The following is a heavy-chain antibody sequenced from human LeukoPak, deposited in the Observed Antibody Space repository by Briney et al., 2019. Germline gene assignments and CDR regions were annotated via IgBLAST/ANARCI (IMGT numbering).Heavy chain of an antibody. J-gene: IGHJ4*02. Sequence: GVSLRLSCAASGFTFSTYPMTWVRQAPGEGLEGGPTISGSGGSTYYADFVKGRFTISRDISKITLYLQMNSLRVEDTATYYCARHLGIGFYVFDSWGQGSLVTVSS. CDR3: ARHLGIGFYVFDS. CDR1: GFTFSTYP. CDR2: ISGSGGST. D-gene: IGHD5/OR15-5a*01. V-gene: IGHV3-23*01.